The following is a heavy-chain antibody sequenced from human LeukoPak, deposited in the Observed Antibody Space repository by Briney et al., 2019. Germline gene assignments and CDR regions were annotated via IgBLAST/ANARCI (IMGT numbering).Heavy chain of an antibody. V-gene: IGHV4-4*07. CDR2: IYTSGNT. J-gene: IGHJ4*02. CDR1: GGSINNYY. Sequence: SETPSLTCTVSGGSINNYYWSWIRQPAGKGLEWIGRIYTSGNTNYNPSLKSRVTVSVDTFKNEFSLKLNSVTAADTAVYYCARDCSTTSCRALFDYWGQGTLVTVSS. CDR3: ARDCSTTSCRALFDY. D-gene: IGHD2-2*01.